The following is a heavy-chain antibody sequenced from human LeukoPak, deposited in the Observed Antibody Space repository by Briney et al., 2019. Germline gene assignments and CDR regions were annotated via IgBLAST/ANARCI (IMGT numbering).Heavy chain of an antibody. CDR3: AKARWLEDGTYSDYYYYGMDV. Sequence: PGGSLRLSCAASGFTVSSNYMSWVRQAPGRGLEWVSVIYSGGSTYYADSVKGRFTISRDNSKNTLYLQMNGLRGDDTAVYYCAKARWLEDGTYSDYYYYGMDVWGQGTTVTVSS. CDR1: GFTVSSNY. CDR2: IYSGGST. V-gene: IGHV3-53*05. D-gene: IGHD1-26*01. J-gene: IGHJ6*02.